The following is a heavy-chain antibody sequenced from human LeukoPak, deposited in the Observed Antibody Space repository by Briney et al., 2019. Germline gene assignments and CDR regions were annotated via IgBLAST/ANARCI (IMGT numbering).Heavy chain of an antibody. CDR3: ARDYSRYGDYVSFDY. CDR2: IIPIFGIA. CDR1: GGTFSSYA. V-gene: IGHV1-69*04. Sequence: SVKVSCKASGGTFSSYAISWVRQAPGQGLEWMGRIIPIFGIANYAQKFQGRVTITADKSTSTAYMELSSLRSGDTAVYYCARDYSRYGDYVSFDYWGQGTLVTVSS. J-gene: IGHJ4*02. D-gene: IGHD4-17*01.